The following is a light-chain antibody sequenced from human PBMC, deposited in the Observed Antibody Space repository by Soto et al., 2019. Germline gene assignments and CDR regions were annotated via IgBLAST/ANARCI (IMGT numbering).Light chain of an antibody. Sequence: EIVLTQSPCTLSLSPGERATLSCRVSQSVSSSYLAWYQHRPGQAPRLLIYRTAIRAAGIPARFSASGTGTDFTLTISNVQPEDFAVYYCHQRQSWPRTFGQGTKVDI. CDR3: HQRQSWPRT. J-gene: IGKJ1*01. CDR1: QSVSSSY. V-gene: IGKV3-20*01. CDR2: RTA.